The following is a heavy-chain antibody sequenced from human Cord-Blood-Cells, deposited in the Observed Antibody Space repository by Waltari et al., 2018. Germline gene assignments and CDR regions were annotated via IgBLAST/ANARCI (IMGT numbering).Heavy chain of an antibody. CDR3: ASPNYGSGSYYVPYGMDV. J-gene: IGHJ6*02. CDR1: GGTFSSYA. Sequence: QVQLVQSGAEVKKPGSSVKVSCKASGGTFSSYAISWVRQAPGQGLEWMGGLIPIFGTANYAQKSQGRVTITADESTSTAYMELSSLRSEDTAVYYCASPNYGSGSYYVPYGMDVWGQGTTVTVSS. V-gene: IGHV1-69*01. D-gene: IGHD3-10*01. CDR2: LIPIFGTA.